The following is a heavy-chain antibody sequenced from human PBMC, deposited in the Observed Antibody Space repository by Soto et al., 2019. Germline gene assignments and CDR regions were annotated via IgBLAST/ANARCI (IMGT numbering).Heavy chain of an antibody. CDR1: GGSISSGGYY. Sequence: PSETLSLTCTVSGGSISSGGYYWSWIRQHPGKGLEWIGYIYYSGSTYYNPSLKSRVTISVDTSKNQFSLKLSSVTAADTAVYYCARVPTTGDGYYYYGMDVWVQGTTVIVSS. J-gene: IGHJ6*02. D-gene: IGHD2-21*02. V-gene: IGHV4-31*03. CDR3: ARVPTTGDGYYYYGMDV. CDR2: IYYSGST.